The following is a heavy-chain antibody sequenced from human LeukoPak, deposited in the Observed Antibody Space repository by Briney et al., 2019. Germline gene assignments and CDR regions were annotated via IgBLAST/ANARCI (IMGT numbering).Heavy chain of an antibody. J-gene: IGHJ6*03. Sequence: PSETLSLTCTVSGGSISSSSYYWGWIRQPPGKGLEWIGSIYYSGSTYYNPSLKSRVIISVDTSKNQFSLKLSSVTAAGTAVYYCARVKRGYSYGYYYYYYMDVWGKGTTVTVSS. CDR2: IYYSGST. CDR1: GGSISSSSYY. CDR3: ARVKRGYSYGYYYYYYMDV. D-gene: IGHD5-18*01. V-gene: IGHV4-39*07.